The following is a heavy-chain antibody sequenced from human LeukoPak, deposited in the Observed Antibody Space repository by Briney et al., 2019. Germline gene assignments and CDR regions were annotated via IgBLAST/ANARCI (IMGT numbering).Heavy chain of an antibody. CDR1: GYTLTDYY. CDR2: INPNSGGT. CDR3: ARGLSGYSGYRVYYGMDV. V-gene: IGHV1-2*02. J-gene: IGHJ6*02. D-gene: IGHD5-12*01. Sequence: ASVKVSCKASGYTLTDYYMHWVRQAPGQGLEWMGWINPNSGGTNSAQKFQGRVTMTRDTSISTAYMELSRLTSDDTAVYYCARGLSGYSGYRVYYGMDVWGQGTTVTVSS.